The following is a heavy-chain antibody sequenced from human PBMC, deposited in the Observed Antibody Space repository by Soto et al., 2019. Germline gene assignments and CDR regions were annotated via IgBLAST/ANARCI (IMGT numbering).Heavy chain of an antibody. V-gene: IGHV1-3*01. Sequence: QVQLVQSGAEVKKPGASVKVSCKASGYTFTSYAMHWVRQAPGQRLEWMGWIHGGNGNTKYSQKFQGRVTITRDTSASTAYMELSSLRSEDTAVYYCARNGVGTDHFDYCGQGTLVTVSS. CDR3: ARNGVGTDHFDY. J-gene: IGHJ4*02. CDR2: IHGGNGNT. CDR1: GYTFTSYA. D-gene: IGHD1-1*01.